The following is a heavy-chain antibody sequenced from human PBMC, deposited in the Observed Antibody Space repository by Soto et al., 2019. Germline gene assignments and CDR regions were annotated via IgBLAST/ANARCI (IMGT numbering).Heavy chain of an antibody. Sequence: GGSLRLSCAASGFTFSDHYMDWVRQAPGKGLEWVGRTRNKANSYTTEYAASVKGRFTISRDDSKNSLYLQMNSLKTEDTAVYYCAREAISDFWSGSVYYYYMDVWGKGTTVTVSS. D-gene: IGHD3-3*01. CDR1: GFTFSDHY. V-gene: IGHV3-72*01. CDR3: AREAISDFWSGSVYYYYMDV. CDR2: TRNKANSYTT. J-gene: IGHJ6*03.